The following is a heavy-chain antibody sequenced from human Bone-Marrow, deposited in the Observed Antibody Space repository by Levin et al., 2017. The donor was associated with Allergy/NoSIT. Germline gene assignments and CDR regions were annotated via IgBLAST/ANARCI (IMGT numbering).Heavy chain of an antibody. D-gene: IGHD2-15*01. V-gene: IGHV1-69*02. CDR2: IIPILDIT. Sequence: GGSLRLSCKTSGGTFSSYTINWVRQAPGQGLQWVGRIIPILDITNYAQKFQDRVTITADKSTSTAYMELSSLSSEDTAVYYCEIAMVVGATFLDYWGQGTLVTVSS. CDR1: GGTFSSYT. CDR3: EIAMVVGATFLDY. J-gene: IGHJ4*02.